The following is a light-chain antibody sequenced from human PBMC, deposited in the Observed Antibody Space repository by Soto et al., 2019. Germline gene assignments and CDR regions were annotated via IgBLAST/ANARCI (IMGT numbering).Light chain of an antibody. Sequence: TSSDVGGYKYVSWYQQHPGNAPKLMIYEVSKRPSGVPDRFSGSKSDNTAFLTVSGLQAEDEADYYCSSYAGSNSYVFGTGTKVTVL. J-gene: IGLJ1*01. CDR3: SSYAGSNSYV. V-gene: IGLV2-8*01. CDR1: SSDVGGYKY. CDR2: EVS.